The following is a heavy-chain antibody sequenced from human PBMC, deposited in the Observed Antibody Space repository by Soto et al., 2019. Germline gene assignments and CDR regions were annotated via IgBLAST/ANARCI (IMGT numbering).Heavy chain of an antibody. CDR3: ARDVGSTSGWYWAY. V-gene: IGHV4-31*11. Sequence: SETLSLTCAVSGASISNAVYYWSWIRQHPGKGLEWIGYIYYSGSTSYNPSLKSRVTISLDTSRNQVSLILDSVTAADTAVYYCARDVGSTSGWYWAYWGQGSLVTVSS. CDR1: GASISNAVYY. CDR2: IYYSGST. D-gene: IGHD6-19*01. J-gene: IGHJ4*01.